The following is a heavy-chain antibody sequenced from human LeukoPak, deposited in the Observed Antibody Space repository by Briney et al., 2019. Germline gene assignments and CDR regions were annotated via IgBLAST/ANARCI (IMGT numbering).Heavy chain of an antibody. V-gene: IGHV4-30-4*08. CDR3: ARGPPTYAFDI. J-gene: IGHJ3*02. Sequence: SQTLSLTXTVSGGSISSGDYYWSWIRQPPGKGLEWIGYIYYSGSTYYNPSLKSRVTISVDTSKNQFSLKLSSVTAADTAVYYCARGPPTYAFDIWGQGTMVTVSS. CDR2: IYYSGST. CDR1: GGSISSGDYY.